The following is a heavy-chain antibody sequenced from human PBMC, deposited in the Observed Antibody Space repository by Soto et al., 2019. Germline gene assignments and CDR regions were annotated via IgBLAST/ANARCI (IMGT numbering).Heavy chain of an antibody. D-gene: IGHD6-6*01. CDR2: INHSGST. V-gene: IGHV4-34*01. Sequence: SETLSLTCAVYGGSFSGYYWSWIRQPPGKGLEWIGEINHSGSTNYNPSLKSRVTISVDTSKNQFSLKLSSVTAADTAVYYCASLSIADINYYYYYMDVWGKGTTVTVSS. CDR3: ASLSIADINYYYYYMDV. J-gene: IGHJ6*03. CDR1: GGSFSGYY.